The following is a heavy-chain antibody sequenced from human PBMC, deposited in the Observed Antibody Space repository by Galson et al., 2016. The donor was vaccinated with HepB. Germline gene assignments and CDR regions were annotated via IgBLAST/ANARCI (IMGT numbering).Heavy chain of an antibody. D-gene: IGHD3-3*01. Sequence: SVKDSCKASGYSFTDYYIHWVRQAPGQGLEWMGWINPNSGGTKFAQKFQGRVTMTRDTSTSTAYMELSRLRSDDTALYYCARDKVVVGVVITPFDYWGQGTLVTVSP. CDR1: GYSFTDYY. CDR2: INPNSGGT. CDR3: ARDKVVVGVVITPFDY. J-gene: IGHJ4*02. V-gene: IGHV1-2*02.